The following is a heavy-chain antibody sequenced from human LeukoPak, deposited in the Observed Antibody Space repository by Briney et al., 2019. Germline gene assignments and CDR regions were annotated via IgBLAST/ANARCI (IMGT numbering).Heavy chain of an antibody. Sequence: PGGSLRLSCAASGFTFSDYYMSWIRQAPGKGLEWVSSISSSDNTIYYTDSVKGRFAISRDNAKNSLYLQMKGLRAEDTAVYYCARGFYTYDQWGQGTLVTVSS. CDR3: ARGFYTYDQ. CDR1: GFTFSDYY. J-gene: IGHJ5*02. CDR2: ISSSDNTI. D-gene: IGHD5-24*01. V-gene: IGHV3-11*04.